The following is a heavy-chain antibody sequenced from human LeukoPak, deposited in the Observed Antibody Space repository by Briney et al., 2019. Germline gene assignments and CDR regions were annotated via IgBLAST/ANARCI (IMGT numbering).Heavy chain of an antibody. Sequence: GRSLRLSCAASGFTFSSYSMNWVRQAPGKGLEWVSSISSSSSYIYYADSVKGRFTISRDNAKNSLYLQMNSLRAEDTAVYYCAREVGSPGGWAFDIWGQGTMVTVSS. J-gene: IGHJ3*02. CDR1: GFTFSSYS. CDR3: AREVGSPGGWAFDI. D-gene: IGHD2-2*01. CDR2: ISSSSSYI. V-gene: IGHV3-21*01.